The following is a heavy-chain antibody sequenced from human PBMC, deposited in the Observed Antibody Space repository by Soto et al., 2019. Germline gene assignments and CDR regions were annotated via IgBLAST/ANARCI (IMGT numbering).Heavy chain of an antibody. V-gene: IGHV3-30*18. CDR1: GFTFSSYG. Sequence: PGGSLRLSWAASGFTFSSYGMHWVRQAPGKGLEWVAVISYDGSNKYYADSVKGRFTISRDNSKNTLYLQMNSLRAEDTAVYYCAKDKYDFWSGANNWFDPWGQGTLVTVSS. D-gene: IGHD3-3*01. CDR2: ISYDGSNK. J-gene: IGHJ5*02. CDR3: AKDKYDFWSGANNWFDP.